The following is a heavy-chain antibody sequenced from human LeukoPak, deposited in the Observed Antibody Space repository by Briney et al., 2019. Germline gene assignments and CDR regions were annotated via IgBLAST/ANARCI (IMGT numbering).Heavy chain of an antibody. D-gene: IGHD3/OR15-3a*01. CDR3: ARDAGWTYYFDY. CDR2: ISGYNGNT. Sequence: ASVKVFCKASGYTFTSFGINWVRQAPGQGLEWMGWISGYNGNTNYAQKFQGRVTMTTDTSTSTAYMELRSLRSDDTAVYYCARDAGWTYYFDYWGQGTLVTVSS. V-gene: IGHV1-18*04. CDR1: GYTFTSFG. J-gene: IGHJ4*02.